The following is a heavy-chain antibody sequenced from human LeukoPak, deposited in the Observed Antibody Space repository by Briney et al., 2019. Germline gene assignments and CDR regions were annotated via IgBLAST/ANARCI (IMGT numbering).Heavy chain of an antibody. V-gene: IGHV3-7*01. Sequence: PGGSLRLSCAASGFTFSSYWMSWVRQAPGKGLEWVANIKQDGSEKYYVDSVKGRFTISRDNAKNSLYLQMNSLRAEDTAVYYCAREVEGYDSSGYLQAGMDVWGQGTTVTVSS. CDR2: IKQDGSEK. D-gene: IGHD3-22*01. J-gene: IGHJ6*02. CDR3: AREVEGYDSSGYLQAGMDV. CDR1: GFTFSSYW.